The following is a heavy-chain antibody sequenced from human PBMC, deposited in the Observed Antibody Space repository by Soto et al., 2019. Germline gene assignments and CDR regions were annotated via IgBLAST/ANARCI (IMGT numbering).Heavy chain of an antibody. D-gene: IGHD3-16*01. Sequence: QVQLVQSGAEVKKSGASVKVSCKASRYTFFSYDINWVRQATGQGLEWMGWMNPNSGNTGYAQKFQGRITMTRNTSTNTAYMELSSLRSEDTAVYYCARGQEVWWNAGPLGLHGLDVWGQGTTVTVSS. CDR2: MNPNSGNT. J-gene: IGHJ6*02. V-gene: IGHV1-8*01. CDR3: ARGQEVWWNAGPLGLHGLDV. CDR1: RYTFFSYD.